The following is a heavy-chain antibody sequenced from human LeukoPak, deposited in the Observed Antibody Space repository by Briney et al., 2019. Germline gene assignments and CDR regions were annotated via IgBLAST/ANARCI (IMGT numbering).Heavy chain of an antibody. CDR2: INPSGGST. CDR3: ARVGFDCSGGSCYDY. J-gene: IGHJ4*02. V-gene: IGHV1-46*01. CDR1: GYTFSSYY. D-gene: IGHD2-15*01. Sequence: ASVKVSCKASGYTFSSYYMHWVRQAPGQGLEWMGIINPSGGSTSYAQKFQGRVTMTRDTSTSTVYMELSSLRSEDTAVYYCARVGFDCSGGSCYDYWGQGTLVTVSS.